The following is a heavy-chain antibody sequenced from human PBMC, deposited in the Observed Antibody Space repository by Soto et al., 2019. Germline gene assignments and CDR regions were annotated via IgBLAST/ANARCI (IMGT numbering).Heavy chain of an antibody. CDR1: GYTFAEFY. V-gene: IGHV1-2*02. D-gene: IGHD3-3*01. Sequence: QIELVQSGAEVTKSGASVKVSCKTSGYTFAEFYVHWVRQVPGQGLEWMGWINPNTGGTHYAVKFQDTVTMTRDTSIRTTYMELARLRSDDTATYYCPRAPLIIGYITNLGEASPGVLEYWGQGTPVTVSS. J-gene: IGHJ4*02. CDR2: INPNTGGT. CDR3: PRAPLIIGYITNLGEASPGVLEY.